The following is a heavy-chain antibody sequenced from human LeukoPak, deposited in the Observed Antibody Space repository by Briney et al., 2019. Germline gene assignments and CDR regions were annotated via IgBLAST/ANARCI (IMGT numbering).Heavy chain of an antibody. CDR1: GYSFTSGHY. Sequence: PSETLSLTCSVSGYSFTSGHYWGWIRQPPGKGLEWIANIYHTGSAHYNPSLKSRVTISGDTSKNQFSLKLSSVTAADTAVYYCARYCTSATCILRGFDYWGQGTLVTVSS. CDR3: ARYCTSATCILRGFDY. D-gene: IGHD2-2*01. CDR2: IYHTGSA. V-gene: IGHV4-38-2*01. J-gene: IGHJ4*02.